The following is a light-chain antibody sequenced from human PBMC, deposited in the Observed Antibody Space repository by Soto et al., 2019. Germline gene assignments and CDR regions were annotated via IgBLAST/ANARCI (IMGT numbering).Light chain of an antibody. CDR2: DAS. Sequence: EIVLTQSPATLSLSPGERATLSCRASQSVSSYLAWYQQKPGQAPRPLIYDASNRATGIPARFSGSGSGTDFTLTISSLEPEDFAVYYCQQRSVFGPGTKVDIK. CDR1: QSVSSY. CDR3: QQRSV. J-gene: IGKJ3*01. V-gene: IGKV3-11*01.